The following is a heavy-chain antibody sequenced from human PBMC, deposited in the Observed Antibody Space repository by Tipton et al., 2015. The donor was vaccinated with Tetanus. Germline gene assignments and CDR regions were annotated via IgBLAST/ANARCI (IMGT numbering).Heavy chain of an antibody. CDR2: IYPGDSDT. Sequence: QLVQSGGEVKKPGESLKISCKGSGYIFNNYWIGWVRQKPGKGLEWMGIIYPGDSDTRYSPSFQGQVTISVDKSINTAYLQWSSLKASDTSMFYCAREHCTDGVRNFDFWGQGALVTVAS. CDR1: GYIFNNYW. V-gene: IGHV5-51*01. D-gene: IGHD2-8*01. J-gene: IGHJ4*02. CDR3: AREHCTDGVRNFDF.